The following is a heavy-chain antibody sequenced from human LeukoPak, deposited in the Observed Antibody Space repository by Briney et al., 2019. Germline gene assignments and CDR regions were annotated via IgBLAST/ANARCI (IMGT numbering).Heavy chain of an antibody. V-gene: IGHV3-30*03. CDR1: GFTFSNYG. Sequence: GGSLRLSCAASGFTFSNYGMHWVRQAPGKGLEWVAAISYMGSDQFYVDSVKGRFTISRDDSKNTLYLQMNSLRGDDTAVYYCARDPHYYGSGSYYKAVDYWGQGTLVTVSS. CDR2: ISYMGSDQ. CDR3: ARDPHYYGSGSYYKAVDY. D-gene: IGHD3-10*01. J-gene: IGHJ4*02.